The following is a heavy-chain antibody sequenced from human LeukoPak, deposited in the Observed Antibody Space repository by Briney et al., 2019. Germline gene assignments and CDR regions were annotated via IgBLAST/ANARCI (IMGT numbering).Heavy chain of an antibody. Sequence: GRSLRLSCAASGFTFSSYGMHWVRQAPGKGLEWVAVISYDGSNKYYADSVKGRFTISRDNSKNTLYLQMNSLRAEDTAVYYCAKDGPTTVTPSGMDVWGQGTTVTASS. V-gene: IGHV3-30*18. J-gene: IGHJ6*02. CDR3: AKDGPTTVTPSGMDV. D-gene: IGHD4-17*01. CDR1: GFTFSSYG. CDR2: ISYDGSNK.